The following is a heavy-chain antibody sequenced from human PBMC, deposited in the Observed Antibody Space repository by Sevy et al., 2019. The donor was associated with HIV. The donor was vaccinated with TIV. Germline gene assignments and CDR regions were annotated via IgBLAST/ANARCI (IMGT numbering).Heavy chain of an antibody. CDR1: GFTVSSNY. D-gene: IGHD2-8*01. CDR2: IYSGGDT. Sequence: GGSLRLSCAASGFTVSSNYMSWVRQAPGKGLECVSVIYSGGDTYYADSVKGRFTISRDNSKSSVYLQMNNLRPEDTAVYYCAREGCTKPHDYWGQGTLVTVSS. J-gene: IGHJ4*02. CDR3: AREGCTKPHDY. V-gene: IGHV3-53*01.